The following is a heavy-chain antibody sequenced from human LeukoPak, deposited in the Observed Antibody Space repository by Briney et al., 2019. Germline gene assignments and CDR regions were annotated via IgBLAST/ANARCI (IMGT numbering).Heavy chain of an antibody. CDR3: ARGGGAFCGGDCHRNFDS. V-gene: IGHV3-53*01. J-gene: IGHJ4*02. CDR1: GLTVSSSY. Sequence: SGGSLRPSCAASGLTVSSSYMSWVRQAPGKGLEWVSVIYSGGSTYYADSVKGRFTISRDSSKNTLYLQMNSLRAEDTAVYYCARGGGAFCGGDCHRNFDSWGQGALVTVSS. D-gene: IGHD2-21*02. CDR2: IYSGGST.